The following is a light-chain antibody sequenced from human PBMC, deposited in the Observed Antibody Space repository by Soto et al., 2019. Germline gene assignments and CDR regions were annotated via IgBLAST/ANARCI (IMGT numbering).Light chain of an antibody. CDR2: GAS. Sequence: EIVITQSPATLFVSPGERATLSCRASQRISSNLAWYQQKPGQAPRLLIYGASTRATGIPARISGSGFGTEFTLTINSPQSEDFAVYYCQHYNNWPPYTFGQGTRLEIK. J-gene: IGKJ5*01. CDR3: QHYNNWPPYT. CDR1: QRISSN. V-gene: IGKV3-15*01.